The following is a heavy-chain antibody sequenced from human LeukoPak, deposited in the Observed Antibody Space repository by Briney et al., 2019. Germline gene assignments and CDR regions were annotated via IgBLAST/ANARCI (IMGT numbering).Heavy chain of an antibody. J-gene: IGHJ5*02. CDR1: GFIFSNYG. V-gene: IGHV3-30*02. Sequence: GGSLRLSCAASGFIFSNYGMQWVRQAPGKGLEWVAVIWNDGRNKYYADSVKGRFTISRDNSKNTLYLQMNSLRAEDTAVYYCAKMPRYSSGWYRFDPWGQGTLVTVSS. CDR2: IWNDGRNK. D-gene: IGHD6-19*01. CDR3: AKMPRYSSGWYRFDP.